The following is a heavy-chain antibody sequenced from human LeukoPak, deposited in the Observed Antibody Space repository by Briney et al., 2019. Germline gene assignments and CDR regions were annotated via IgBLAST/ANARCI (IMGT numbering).Heavy chain of an antibody. CDR1: GGSISSNTFY. J-gene: IGHJ4*02. CDR3: ATGLGKGGNYLGVFDY. D-gene: IGHD4-23*01. CDR2: VYSSGSS. V-gene: IGHV4-39*01. Sequence: PSKTLSLTCTGSGGSISSNTFYWGWIRQPPGKGLEWIGSVYSSGSSYYNPSLRSRVTISVDTSKNQFSLNLSSVTAADTAVYYCATGLGKGGNYLGVFDYWGQGTLVTVSS.